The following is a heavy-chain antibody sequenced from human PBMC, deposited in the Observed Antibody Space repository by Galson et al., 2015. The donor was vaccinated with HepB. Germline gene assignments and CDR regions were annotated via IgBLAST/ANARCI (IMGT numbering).Heavy chain of an antibody. D-gene: IGHD1-7*01. CDR3: ARDALDTTGTSMGTDS. J-gene: IGHJ5*01. CDR2: ISSSSSYI. CDR1: GFTFSSYS. Sequence: SLRLSCAASGFTFSSYSMNWVRQAPGKGLEWVSSISSSSSYIYYADSVKGRFTLSRDNSKNTLYLQMNSLRAEDTAVYYCARDALDTTGTSMGTDSWGQGTLVTVSS. V-gene: IGHV3-21*01.